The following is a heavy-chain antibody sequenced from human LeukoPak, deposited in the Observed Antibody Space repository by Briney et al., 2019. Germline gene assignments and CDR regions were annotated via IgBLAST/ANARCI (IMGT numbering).Heavy chain of an antibody. V-gene: IGHV4-59*08. CDR2: IYYSGST. J-gene: IGHJ3*02. Sequence: SETLSLTCTVSGGSISSYYWSWIRQPPGKGLEWIGYIYYSGSTNYNPSLKSRVTISADTSKNQFSLKLSSVTAADTAVYYCARFTSRELGAFDIWGQGTMVTVSS. CDR1: GGSISSYY. CDR3: ARFTSRELGAFDI. D-gene: IGHD1-26*01.